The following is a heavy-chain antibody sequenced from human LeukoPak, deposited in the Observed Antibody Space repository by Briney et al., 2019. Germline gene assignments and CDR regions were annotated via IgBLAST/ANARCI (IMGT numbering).Heavy chain of an antibody. J-gene: IGHJ4*02. Sequence: SGGSLRLSCAASGFTFDDYAMHWVREAPGKGLEWVSLISGDGGSTYYADSVKGRFTISRDNSKNSLYLQMNSLRTEDTALYYCAKSYGSGSYPYYDYWGQGTLVTVSS. D-gene: IGHD3-10*01. CDR3: AKSYGSGSYPYYDY. V-gene: IGHV3-43*02. CDR1: GFTFDDYA. CDR2: ISGDGGST.